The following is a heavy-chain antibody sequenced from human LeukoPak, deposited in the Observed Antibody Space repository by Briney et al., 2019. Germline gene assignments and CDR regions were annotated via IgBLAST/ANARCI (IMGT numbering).Heavy chain of an antibody. J-gene: IGHJ4*02. Sequence: QPSETLSLTCVVYGGSFSGYHWGWIRQPPGKGLEWIGSIYYSGSTYYNPSLKSRVTISVDTSKDQFSLKLNSVTAADTAVYYCARDTYYYDSSGYYNGRYFDYWGQGTLVTVSS. D-gene: IGHD3-22*01. CDR1: GGSFSGYH. V-gene: IGHV4-34*01. CDR3: ARDTYYYDSSGYYNGRYFDY. CDR2: IYYSGST.